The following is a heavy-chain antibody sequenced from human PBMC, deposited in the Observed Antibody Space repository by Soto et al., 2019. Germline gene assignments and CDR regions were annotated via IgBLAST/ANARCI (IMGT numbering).Heavy chain of an antibody. J-gene: IGHJ4*02. CDR3: ARESRYCNSGSCYFLPGIDY. Sequence: QVQLVQSGAEVKKPGSSVTVSCKASGSTFSSYAISWVRQAPGQGLEWMGGIIPIFGTANYAQKFQGRFTITANESTSSAYMELSSPRSEDTAVYYCARESRYCNSGSCYFLPGIDYWGQGTLVTVSS. CDR1: GSTFSSYA. CDR2: IIPIFGTA. V-gene: IGHV1-69*12. D-gene: IGHD2-15*01.